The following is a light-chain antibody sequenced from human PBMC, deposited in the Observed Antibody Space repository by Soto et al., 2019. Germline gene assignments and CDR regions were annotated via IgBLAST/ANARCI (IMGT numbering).Light chain of an antibody. J-gene: IGLJ1*01. Sequence: QSVLTQPPSASGSPGQSVAISCTGTSSDVGGYNYVSWYQQLPGKAPKLMIYDVSKRPSGVPDRFSGSKSGNSASLTVSGLQAADEADYYCSSYAGNHIVFGTGTKATVL. CDR2: DVS. V-gene: IGLV2-8*01. CDR1: SSDVGGYNY. CDR3: SSYAGNHIV.